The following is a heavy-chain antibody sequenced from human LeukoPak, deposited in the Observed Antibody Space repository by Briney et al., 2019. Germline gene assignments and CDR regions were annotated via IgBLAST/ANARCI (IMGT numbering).Heavy chain of an antibody. D-gene: IGHD1-14*01. CDR2: IYHSGST. V-gene: IGHV4-30-2*01. J-gene: IGHJ4*02. CDR3: ARETETTRAFDY. Sequence: SQTLSLTCTVSGGSISSGGYYWSWIRQPPGKGLEWIGYIYHSGSTYYNPSLKSRVTISVDRSKNQFSLKLSSVTAADTAVYYCARETETTRAFDYWGQGTLVTVSS. CDR1: GGSISSGGYY.